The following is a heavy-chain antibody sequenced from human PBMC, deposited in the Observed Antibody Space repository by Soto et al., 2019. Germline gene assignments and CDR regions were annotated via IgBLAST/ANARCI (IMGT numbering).Heavy chain of an antibody. CDR1: GDTVSSNSAA. CDR2: THYRSKWYN. J-gene: IGHJ4*02. V-gene: IGHV6-1*01. Sequence: SQTLSLTCAISGDTVSSNSAAWNWIRQSPSRGLEWLGRTHYRSKWYNDYAVSVKSRITINPDTSKNQFSLQLNSVTPEDTAVYYCGRSVRGHVVKYFDYWGQGTPVTVSS. D-gene: IGHD3-10*01. CDR3: GRSVRGHVVKYFDY.